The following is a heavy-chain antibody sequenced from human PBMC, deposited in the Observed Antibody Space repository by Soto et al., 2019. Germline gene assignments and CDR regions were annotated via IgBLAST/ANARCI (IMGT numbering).Heavy chain of an antibody. V-gene: IGHV3-30-3*01. CDR1: GFTFSSYA. D-gene: IGHD6-13*01. J-gene: IGHJ6*02. CDR3: VAAADYGMDV. CDR2: ISYDGSNK. Sequence: HPGGSLRLSCAASGFTFSSYAMHWVRQAPGKGLEWVAVISYDGSNKYYADSVKGRFTISRDNSKNTLYLQMNSLRAEDTAVYYCVAAADYGMDVWGQGTTVTVSS.